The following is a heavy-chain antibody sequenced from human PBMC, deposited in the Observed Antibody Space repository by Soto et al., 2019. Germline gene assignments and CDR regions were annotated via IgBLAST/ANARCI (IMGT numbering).Heavy chain of an antibody. CDR1: GGSISSYY. Sequence: SETLSLTCTVSGGSISSYYWSWIRQPPGKGLEWIGYIYYSGSTNYNPSLKSRVTISVDTSKNQFSLKLSSVTAADTAVYYCARGGSNWNYYYYGMDVWGQGTTVTVSS. D-gene: IGHD1-1*01. V-gene: IGHV4-59*01. J-gene: IGHJ6*02. CDR3: ARGGSNWNYYYYGMDV. CDR2: IYYSGST.